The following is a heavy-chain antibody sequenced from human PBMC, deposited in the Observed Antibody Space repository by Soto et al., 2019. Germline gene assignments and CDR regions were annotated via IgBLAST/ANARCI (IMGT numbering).Heavy chain of an antibody. CDR3: ARDFGGGSCSLFDY. CDR1: GGTFSSYA. V-gene: IGHV1-69*13. J-gene: IGHJ4*02. Sequence: GASVKVSCKASGGTFSSYAISWVRQAPGQGLEWMGGIIPIFGTANYVQKFQGRVTITADESTSTAYMELSSLRSEDTAVYYCARDFGGGSCSLFDYWGKGTLVTVPS. CDR2: IIPIFGTA. D-gene: IGHD2-15*01.